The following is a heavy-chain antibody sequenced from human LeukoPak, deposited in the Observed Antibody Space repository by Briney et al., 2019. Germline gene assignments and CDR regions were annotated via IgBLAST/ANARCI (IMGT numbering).Heavy chain of an antibody. V-gene: IGHV3-23*01. CDR2: ISGSGNYT. Sequence: GGSLRLSCAASGFTFSSYAMSWVRQAPGKGLEWVSGISGSGNYTYYADSVKGRFSISRDNSKNTLYLQMNSLRAKDTAVYYCAKDLEEILTGWDYFDYWGQGTLVTVSS. CDR3: AKDLEEILTGWDYFDY. CDR1: GFTFSSYA. D-gene: IGHD3-9*01. J-gene: IGHJ4*02.